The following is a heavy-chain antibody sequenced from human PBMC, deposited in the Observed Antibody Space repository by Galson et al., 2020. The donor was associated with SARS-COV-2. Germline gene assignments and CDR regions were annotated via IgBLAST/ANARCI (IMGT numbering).Heavy chain of an antibody. D-gene: IGHD2-21*01. Sequence: GGSLRLSCAASGFTFSSYGMHWVRQAPGKGLEWVAVIWYDGSNKYYADSVKGRFTISRDNSKNTLYLQMNSLRAEDTAVYYCAGGPLYCGGDCYSETYFDYWGQGTLVTVSS. CDR1: GFTFSSYG. CDR3: AGGPLYCGGDCYSETYFDY. J-gene: IGHJ4*02. CDR2: IWYDGSNK. V-gene: IGHV3-30*02.